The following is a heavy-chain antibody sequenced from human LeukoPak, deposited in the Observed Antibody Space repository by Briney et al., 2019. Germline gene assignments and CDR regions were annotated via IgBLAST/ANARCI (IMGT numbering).Heavy chain of an antibody. CDR3: ARESSNSLKGPIEGGNWFDP. CDR2: IYYSGST. CDR1: GGSISSYY. Sequence: SETLSLTCTVSGGSISSYYWSWIRQPPGKGLEWIGYIYYSGSTSYNPSLKSRVTISVDTSKNQFSLKLSSVTAADTAVYCCARESSNSLKGPIEGGNWFDPWGQGTLVTVSS. V-gene: IGHV4-59*01. J-gene: IGHJ5*02. D-gene: IGHD2-2*01.